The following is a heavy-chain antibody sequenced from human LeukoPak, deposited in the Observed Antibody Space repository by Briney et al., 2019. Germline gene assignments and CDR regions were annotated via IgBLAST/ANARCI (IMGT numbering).Heavy chain of an antibody. CDR3: ARLLLRRGAFDI. D-gene: IGHD3-22*01. CDR2: IYYSGST. V-gene: IGHV4-59*08. CDR1: GGSISSYY. J-gene: IGHJ3*02. Sequence: SETLSLTCTVPGGSISSYYWSWIRQPPGKGREWIGFIYYSGSTNYNPSLKSRVTISVDTSKNQFSLKLSSVTPADTAVYYCARLLLRRGAFDIWGQGTMVTVSS.